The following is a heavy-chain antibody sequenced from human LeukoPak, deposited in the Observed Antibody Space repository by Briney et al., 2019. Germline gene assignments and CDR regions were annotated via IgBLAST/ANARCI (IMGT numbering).Heavy chain of an antibody. CDR2: INSDGSST. D-gene: IGHD5-18*01. V-gene: IGHV3-74*01. CDR3: ARGGAHSYGRFDY. J-gene: IGHJ4*02. Sequence: GGALILPCAASGFTFSSYWMQWVRQAPGKGLVWVSRINSDGSSTSYADSVKGRFTISRDNAKNTLYLQMNSLRAEDTAVYYCARGGAHSYGRFDYWGQGTLVTVSS. CDR1: GFTFSSYW.